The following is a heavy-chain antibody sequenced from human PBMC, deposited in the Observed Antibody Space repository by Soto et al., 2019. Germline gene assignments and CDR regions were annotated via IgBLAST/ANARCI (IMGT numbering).Heavy chain of an antibody. D-gene: IGHD5-18*01. J-gene: IGHJ4*02. CDR1: GYTFTNYY. CDR3: AREPNESYYFDY. CDR2: IRPSGGRT. V-gene: IGHV1-46*01. Sequence: QVHLVQSGAEVKKPGASVKVSCKASGYTFTNYYIHWVRQAPGQGLEWLGIIRPSGGRTEYAQRFQGRVTMTRDTSTRTVYMELTSLTSKDTAVYYCAREPNESYYFDYWGQGTLVTVSS.